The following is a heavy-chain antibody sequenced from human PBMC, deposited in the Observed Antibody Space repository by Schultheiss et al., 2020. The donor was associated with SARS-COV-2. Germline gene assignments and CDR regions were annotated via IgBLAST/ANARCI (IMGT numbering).Heavy chain of an antibody. CDR2: IYYSGST. J-gene: IGHJ5*02. D-gene: IGHD4-11*01. CDR3: ARYAARDYSFNWFDP. Sequence: SETLSLTCTVSGGAISSYYWSWIRQPPGKGLEWIGYIYYSGSTNYNPSLKSRVTISVDTSKKQFSLKLSSVTAADTAVYYWARYAARDYSFNWFDPWGQGTLVTVSS. CDR1: GGAISSYY. V-gene: IGHV4-59*08.